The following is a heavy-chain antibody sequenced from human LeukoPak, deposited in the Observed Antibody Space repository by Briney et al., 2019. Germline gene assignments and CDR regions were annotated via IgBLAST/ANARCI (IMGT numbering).Heavy chain of an antibody. CDR3: AREAFPGYWFDP. CDR2: IIPIFGTA. Sequence: PGASVKVSCKASGGTFSSYAISWVRQAPGQGLEWMGGIIPIFGTANYAQKFQGRVTITADESTSTAYMELSSLRSEDTAVYYCAREAFPGYWFDPWGQGTLVTVSS. J-gene: IGHJ5*02. D-gene: IGHD1-1*01. CDR1: GGTFSSYA. V-gene: IGHV1-69*13.